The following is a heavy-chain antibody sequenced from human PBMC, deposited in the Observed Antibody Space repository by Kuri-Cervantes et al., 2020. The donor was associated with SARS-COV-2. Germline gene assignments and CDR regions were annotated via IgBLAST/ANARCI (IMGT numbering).Heavy chain of an antibody. CDR3: AKDRVYCSGGSCPLYY. CDR2: ISGSGGST. Sequence: GESLKISCAASGFTFSSYAMSWVRQAPGKGLEWVSAISGSGGSTYCADSVKGRFTISRDNSKNTLYLQMNSLRAEDTAVYYCAKDRVYCSGGSCPLYYWGQGTLVTVSS. CDR1: GFTFSSYA. J-gene: IGHJ4*02. D-gene: IGHD2-15*01. V-gene: IGHV3-23*01.